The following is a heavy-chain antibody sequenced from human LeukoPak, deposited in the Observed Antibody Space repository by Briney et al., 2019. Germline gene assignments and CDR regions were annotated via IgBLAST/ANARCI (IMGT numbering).Heavy chain of an antibody. D-gene: IGHD5-18*01. V-gene: IGHV3-7*01. CDR1: GFTFSSYW. CDR3: ARDGYSYGDSSSYYGY. Sequence: PGGSLRLSCAASGFTFSSYWMSWVRQAPGKGLEWVANIKQDGSEKYYVDSVKSRFTISRDNAKNSLYLQMNSLRAEDTAVYYCARDGYSYGDSSSYYGYWGQGTLVTVSS. J-gene: IGHJ4*02. CDR2: IKQDGSEK.